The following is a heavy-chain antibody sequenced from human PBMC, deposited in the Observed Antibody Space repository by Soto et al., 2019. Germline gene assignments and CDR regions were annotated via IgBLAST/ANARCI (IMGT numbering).Heavy chain of an antibody. V-gene: IGHV1-18*01. D-gene: IGHD1-1*01. CDR2: ISAHNGNP. J-gene: IGHJ4*02. CDR3: ARGRYGDY. Sequence: QVHLVQSGAEVKKPGASVKVSCQGSGYAFTTYGSTWGRQPPGQGLEWLGWISAHNGNPNYAQKLQGRVTVTRDTSTSTAYMELRSLRYDDTAVYYCARGRYGDYWGQGALVTVSS. CDR1: GYAFTTYG.